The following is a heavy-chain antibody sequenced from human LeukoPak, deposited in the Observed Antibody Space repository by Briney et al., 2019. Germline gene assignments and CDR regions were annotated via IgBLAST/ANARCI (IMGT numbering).Heavy chain of an antibody. CDR2: IYHSGST. Sequence: SETLSLTCAVYGGSFSGYYWSWIRQPPGKGLEWIGSIYHSGSTYYNPSLKSRVTISVDTSKNQFSLKLSSVTAADTAVYYCARDVSGWGAFDIWGQGTMVTVSS. J-gene: IGHJ3*02. CDR3: ARDVSGWGAFDI. CDR1: GGSFSGYY. D-gene: IGHD3-3*01. V-gene: IGHV4-34*01.